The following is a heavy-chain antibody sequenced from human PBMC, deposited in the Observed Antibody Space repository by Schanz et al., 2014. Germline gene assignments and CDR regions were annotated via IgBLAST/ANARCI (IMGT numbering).Heavy chain of an antibody. CDR3: ARENLNWEAFDI. CDR1: GFIFNDYY. J-gene: IGHJ3*02. D-gene: IGHD7-27*01. Sequence: VQLVESGGGLVKPGGSLRLSCAASGFIFNDYYMNWIRQAPGKGLEWVSAISGSGAGTYYADSVKGRFTISRDNSKNTLYLQMNSLRAEDTAVYYCARENLNWEAFDIWGQGTVVTVSS. CDR2: ISGSGAGT. V-gene: IGHV3-23*04.